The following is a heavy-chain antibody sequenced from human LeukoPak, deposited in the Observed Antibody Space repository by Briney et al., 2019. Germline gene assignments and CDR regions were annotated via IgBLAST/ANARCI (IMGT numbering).Heavy chain of an antibody. Sequence: GGSLRLSCAASGFTSSTYWMSWVRQAPGKGLEWVANIKEDGSEENYVDSLKGRFTISRDNAKNSLYLQMNSLRAEDTAVYYCARHHAPTAVAGYPFWGQGTLVTVSS. CDR1: GFTSSTYW. D-gene: IGHD6-19*01. CDR3: ARHHAPTAVAGYPF. J-gene: IGHJ4*02. V-gene: IGHV3-7*01. CDR2: IKEDGSEE.